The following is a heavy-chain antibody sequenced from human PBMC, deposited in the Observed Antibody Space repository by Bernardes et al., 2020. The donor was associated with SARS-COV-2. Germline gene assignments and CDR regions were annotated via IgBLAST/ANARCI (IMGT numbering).Heavy chain of an antibody. D-gene: IGHD3-16*01. Sequence: GGSLRLSCTASGFTFGDYAMSWFRQAPGKGLEWVGFIRSKAYGGTTEYAASVKGRFTISRDDSKSIAYLQMNSLKTEDTAVYYCTRGEAGGGDYFDYWGQGTLVTVSS. CDR2: IRSKAYGGTT. V-gene: IGHV3-49*03. J-gene: IGHJ4*02. CDR1: GFTFGDYA. CDR3: TRGEAGGGDYFDY.